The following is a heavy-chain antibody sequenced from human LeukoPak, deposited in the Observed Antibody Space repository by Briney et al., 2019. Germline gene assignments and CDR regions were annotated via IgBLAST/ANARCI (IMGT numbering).Heavy chain of an antibody. CDR3: AKDGSLGSSDY. Sequence: GGSLRLSCAASGFSLSTYAMSWVRQAPGKGPEWVSAISGAGGRTYYADSVKGRFTISRDNSKNTLYLQMDSLRAEDTAVYYCAKDGSLGSSDYWGQGTLVTVSS. CDR1: GFSLSTYA. D-gene: IGHD6-13*01. CDR2: ISGAGGRT. J-gene: IGHJ4*02. V-gene: IGHV3-23*01.